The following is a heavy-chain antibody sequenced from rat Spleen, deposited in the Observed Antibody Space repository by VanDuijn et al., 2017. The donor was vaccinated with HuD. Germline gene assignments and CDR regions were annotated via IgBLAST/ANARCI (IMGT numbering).Heavy chain of an antibody. CDR1: GFSLISNG. J-gene: IGHJ1*01. CDR2: ISSAGNT. CDR3: TRSYYWYFDF. V-gene: IGHV2S12*01. Sequence: QVQLKESGPGLVQPSQSLSLTCTVSGFSLISNGVNWVRQPPGKGLEWIAVISSAGNTYYNSGLKSRLSVSRDTSKSQVFLKMNDLKTEDTAIYFCTRSYYWYFDFWGPGTLVTVSS.